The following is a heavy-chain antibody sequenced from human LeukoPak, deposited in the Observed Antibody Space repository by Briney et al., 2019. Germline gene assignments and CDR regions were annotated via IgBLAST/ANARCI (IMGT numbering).Heavy chain of an antibody. CDR1: GGSISSYY. D-gene: IGHD3-22*01. CDR3: ARVRDYYDSSGYYPYFDY. CDR2: IYYSGST. V-gene: IGHV4-59*01. Sequence: SETLSLTCTVSGGSISSYYWSWLRQPPGKGLEWIGYIYYSGSTNYNPSLKSRVTISVDTSKNQFSLKLSSVTAADTAVYYCARVRDYYDSSGYYPYFDYWGQGTLVTVSS. J-gene: IGHJ4*02.